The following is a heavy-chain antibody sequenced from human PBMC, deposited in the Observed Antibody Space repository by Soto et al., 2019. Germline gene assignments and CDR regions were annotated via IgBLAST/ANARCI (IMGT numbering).Heavy chain of an antibody. J-gene: IGHJ5*02. CDR3: ARASRLNRYFDWYPGDWFDP. V-gene: IGHV1-46*01. D-gene: IGHD3-9*01. CDR1: GYTFTSYY. CDR2: INPSGGST. Sequence: ASVKVSCKASGYTFTSYYMHWVRQAPGQGLEWMGIINPSGGSTSYAQKFQGRVTMTRDTSTSTVYMELSSLRSEDTAVYYCARASRLNRYFDWYPGDWFDPWGQGTMVTVSS.